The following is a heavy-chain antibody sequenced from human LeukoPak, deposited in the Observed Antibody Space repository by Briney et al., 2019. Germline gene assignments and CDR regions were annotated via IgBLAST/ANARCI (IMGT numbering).Heavy chain of an antibody. CDR3: ARATAQGGYCSGGSCYPPFQYGMDV. J-gene: IGHJ6*02. V-gene: IGHV3-7*01. D-gene: IGHD2-15*01. CDR1: GFTFSSYW. CDR2: IKQDGSEK. Sequence: AGGSLRLSCAASGFTFSSYWMSWVRQAPGKGREWVANIKQDGSEKYYVDSVKGRFTISRDNAKNSLYLQMNSLRAEDTAVYYCARATAQGGYCSGGSCYPPFQYGMDVWGQGTTVTVSS.